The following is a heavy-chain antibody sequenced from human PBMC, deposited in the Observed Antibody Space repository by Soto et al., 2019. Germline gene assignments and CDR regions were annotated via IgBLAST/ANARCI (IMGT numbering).Heavy chain of an antibody. Sequence: SDTLSLTCAVYGGSFSGYYWSWIRQPPGKGLEWIGEINHSGSTNYNPSLKSRVTISVDTSKNQFSLKLSSVTAADTAVYYCARGGGSGSYNYYYYYYGMDVWGRGTTVTVSS. CDR2: INHSGST. V-gene: IGHV4-34*01. D-gene: IGHD3-10*01. CDR1: GGSFSGYY. CDR3: ARGGGSGSYNYYYYYYGMDV. J-gene: IGHJ6*02.